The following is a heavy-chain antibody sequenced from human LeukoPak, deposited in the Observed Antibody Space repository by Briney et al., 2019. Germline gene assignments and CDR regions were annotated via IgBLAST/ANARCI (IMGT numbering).Heavy chain of an antibody. V-gene: IGHV3-33*08. D-gene: IGHD4-17*01. J-gene: IGHJ6*03. CDR2: IRFDGDIK. CDR1: GFRFSSYG. Sequence: GRSLRRSCAASGFRFSSYGMHWVRQAPGKGREWVAFIRFDGDIKYYGVAVKGRFTISRNNAENKVFLQMDNLRAEDTAVYFCARSVSYMDVRGQGTTVTVSS. CDR3: ARSVSYMDV.